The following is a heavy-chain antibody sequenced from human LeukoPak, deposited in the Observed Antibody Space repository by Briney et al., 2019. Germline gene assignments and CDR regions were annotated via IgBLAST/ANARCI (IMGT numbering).Heavy chain of an antibody. CDR2: IYTSGST. CDR1: GGSISSGSYY. V-gene: IGHV4-61*02. D-gene: IGHD6-13*01. Sequence: PSETLSLTCTVSGGSISSGSYYWSWIRQPAGKGLEWIGRIYTSGSTNYNPSLKSRVTISVDTSKNQFSLKLSSVIAADTAVYYCARESTIAAAGMGWGQGTLVTVSS. J-gene: IGHJ4*02. CDR3: ARESTIAAAGMG.